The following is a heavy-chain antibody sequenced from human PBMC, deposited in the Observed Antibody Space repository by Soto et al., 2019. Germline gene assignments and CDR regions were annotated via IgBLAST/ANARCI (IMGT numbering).Heavy chain of an antibody. CDR2: IVVGSGNT. V-gene: IGHV1-58*01. Sequence: SVKVSCKASGFTFTSSAVQCVLQSLGQRLDWIGCIVVGSGNTNYAQKFQERVTITRDMSTSTAYMELSSLRSEDTAVYYCAADVYYYDSSGSDYWGQGTLVTVSS. CDR1: GFTFTSSA. D-gene: IGHD3-22*01. J-gene: IGHJ4*02. CDR3: AADVYYYDSSGSDY.